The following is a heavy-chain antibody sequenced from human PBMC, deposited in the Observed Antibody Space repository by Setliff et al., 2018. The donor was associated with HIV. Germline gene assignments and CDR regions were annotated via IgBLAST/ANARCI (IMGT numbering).Heavy chain of an antibody. Sequence: ASVKVSCKASGYTFTSYAMHWVRQAPGQRLEWMGIIYPGGARRSYAQKFQGRVTMTWDTSTSTVYMELSSLRSEDTAVYYCARESACSSTSCPKVLDYWGQGTLVTVSS. D-gene: IGHD2-2*01. CDR3: ARESACSSTSCPKVLDY. V-gene: IGHV1-46*01. CDR1: GYTFTSYA. J-gene: IGHJ4*02. CDR2: IYPGGARR.